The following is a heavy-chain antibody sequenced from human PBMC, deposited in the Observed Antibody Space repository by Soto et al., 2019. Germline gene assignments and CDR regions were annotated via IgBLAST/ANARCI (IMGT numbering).Heavy chain of an antibody. CDR1: GYTFTGYY. Sequence: ASVKVSCKASGYTFTGYYMHWVRQAPGQGLGWMGWINPNSGGTNYAQKFQGRVTMTRDTSKNQFSLKLSSVTAADTAVYYCARSRSWLNWFDPWGQGTLVTVSS. V-gene: IGHV1-2*02. CDR3: ARSRSWLNWFDP. D-gene: IGHD1-26*01. CDR2: INPNSGGT. J-gene: IGHJ5*02.